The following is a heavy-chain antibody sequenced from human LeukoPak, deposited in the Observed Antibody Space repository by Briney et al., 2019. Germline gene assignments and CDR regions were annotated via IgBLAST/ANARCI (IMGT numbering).Heavy chain of an antibody. Sequence: GGSLRLSCAASGFTFSSFGVSWVRQAPGKGLEWVSGISGSGANTYYADSVKGRFTISRDNSKNTLYLQMNSLRVDDTAIYYCAKAATYFYGSVTYDWFESWGQGTLVTVSS. V-gene: IGHV3-23*01. CDR3: AKAATYFYGSVTYDWFES. CDR2: ISGSGANT. D-gene: IGHD3-10*01. J-gene: IGHJ5*01. CDR1: GFTFSSFG.